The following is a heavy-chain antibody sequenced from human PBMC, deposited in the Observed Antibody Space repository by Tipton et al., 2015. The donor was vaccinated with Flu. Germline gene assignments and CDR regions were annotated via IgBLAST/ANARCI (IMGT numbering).Heavy chain of an antibody. V-gene: IGHV4-34*01. J-gene: IGHJ6*02. D-gene: IGHD3-10*01. CDR2: IDHSGTT. CDR1: GGSFSGYY. Sequence: TLSLTCVVHGGSFSGYYWSWIRRSPGKGLVWIGEIDHSGTTNYSPSLKSRVTISRDTSKIQFSLNMGSVTAADTAVYYCARSVVGSGSQYPVGYYYYGMDVWGQGTTVTVSS. CDR3: ARSVVGSGSQYPVGYYYYGMDV.